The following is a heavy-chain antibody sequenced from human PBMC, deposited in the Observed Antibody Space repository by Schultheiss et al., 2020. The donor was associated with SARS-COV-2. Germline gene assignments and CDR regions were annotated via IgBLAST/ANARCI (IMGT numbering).Heavy chain of an antibody. CDR3: ARNLRSSWYGVVWFDP. D-gene: IGHD6-13*01. CDR1: GGSVSSGSYY. J-gene: IGHJ5*02. V-gene: IGHV4-61*01. CDR2: IYYSGST. Sequence: SETLSLTCTVSGGSVSSGSYYWSWIRQPPGKGLEWIGYIYYSGSTYYNPSLKSRVTISVDTSKNQFSLKLSSVTAADTAVYYCARNLRSSWYGVVWFDPWGQGTLVTVSS.